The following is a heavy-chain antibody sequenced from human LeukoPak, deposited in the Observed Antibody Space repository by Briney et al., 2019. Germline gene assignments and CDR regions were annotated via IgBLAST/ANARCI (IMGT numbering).Heavy chain of an antibody. D-gene: IGHD3-10*01. Sequence: GGSLRLSCAASRFTFTRHAMSWVRQAPGKGLEWVANIKQDGSEKYYVDSVKGRFTISRDNAKNSLYLQMNSLRAEDTAVYYCARAEFGELYRFDYWGQGTLVTVSS. CDR2: IKQDGSEK. J-gene: IGHJ4*02. V-gene: IGHV3-7*01. CDR3: ARAEFGELYRFDY. CDR1: RFTFTRHA.